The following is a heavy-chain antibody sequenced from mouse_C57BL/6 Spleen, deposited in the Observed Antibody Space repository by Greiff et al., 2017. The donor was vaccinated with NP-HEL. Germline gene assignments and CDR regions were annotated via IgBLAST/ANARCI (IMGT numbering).Heavy chain of an antibody. D-gene: IGHD1-3*01. V-gene: IGHV3-6*01. CDR3: ARDQSYYFDY. CDR2: ISYDGSN. J-gene: IGHJ2*01. Sequence: EVQLQESGPGLVKPSQSLSLTCSVTGYSITSGYYWNWIRQFPGNKLEWMGYISYDGSNNYNPSLKNRISITRDTSKNQFFLKLNSVTTEDTATYYCARDQSYYFDYWGQGTTLTVSS. CDR1: GYSITSGYY.